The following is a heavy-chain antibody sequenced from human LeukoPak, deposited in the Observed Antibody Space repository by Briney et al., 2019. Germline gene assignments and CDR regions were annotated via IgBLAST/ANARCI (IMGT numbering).Heavy chain of an antibody. CDR1: GFTFISYN. D-gene: IGHD3-22*01. CDR2: ISSSSSYI. CDR3: ARDISGYYDSSGYSFDY. J-gene: IGHJ4*02. Sequence: GGSLRLSCTASGFTFISYNMNWVRQAPGKGLEWVSCISSSSSYIYYADSVKGRFTISRDNAKNSLYLQMNSLRAEDTAVYYCARDISGYYDSSGYSFDYWGQRTLVTLSS. V-gene: IGHV3-21*01.